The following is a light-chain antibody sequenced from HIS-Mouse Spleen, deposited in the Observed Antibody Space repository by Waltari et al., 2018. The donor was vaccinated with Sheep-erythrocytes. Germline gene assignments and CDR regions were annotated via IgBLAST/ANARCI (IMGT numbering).Light chain of an antibody. CDR3: QQYDSTPIT. V-gene: IGKV4-1*01. CDR2: WAS. J-gene: IGKJ4*01. Sequence: DIVMTQSPDSLAVSLGERATINCKSSQSVLYSSNNKNYLSWYQKKPGQPPKLLIYWASTRESGVPDRFSGSGSGPDFTLTISSLQAEDVAVYYCQQYDSTPITCGGRTKVEIK. CDR1: QSVLYSSNNKNY.